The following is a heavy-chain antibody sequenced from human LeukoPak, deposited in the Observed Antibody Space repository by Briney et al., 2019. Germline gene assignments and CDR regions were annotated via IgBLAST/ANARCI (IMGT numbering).Heavy chain of an antibody. J-gene: IGHJ5*02. Sequence: ASVKVSCKASGYTFTGYYMHWVRQAPGQGLEWMGRINPNSGGTDYAQKFQGRVTMTRDTSISTAYMDLSRLRSDDTAVYYCARDPRQEGWSDPWGQGTLVTVSS. V-gene: IGHV1-2*06. CDR3: ARDPRQEGWSDP. CDR1: GYTFTGYY. CDR2: INPNSGGT.